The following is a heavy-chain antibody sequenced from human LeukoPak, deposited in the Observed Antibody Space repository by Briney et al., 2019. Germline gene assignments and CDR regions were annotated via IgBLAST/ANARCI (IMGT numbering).Heavy chain of an antibody. CDR3: TTDLNQRLKWFGNPLDH. J-gene: IGHJ4*02. CDR2: IRSETDDATT. Sequence: GGSLRLSCVASGFSFTYAWMSWVRQAPGKGLQWVGHIRSETDDATTEYAAAVQGRFPISRDDSKKMLYLEMNSLKTEDTAVYYCTTDLNQRLKWFGNPLDHWGQGTPVTVSS. V-gene: IGHV3-15*01. CDR1: GFSFTYAW. D-gene: IGHD3-10*01.